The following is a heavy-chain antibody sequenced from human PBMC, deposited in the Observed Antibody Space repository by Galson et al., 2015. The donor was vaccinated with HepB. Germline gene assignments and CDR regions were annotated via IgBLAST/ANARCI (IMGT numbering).Heavy chain of an antibody. CDR3: ARRGGRDYYYYMDV. CDR2: IYSGGST. V-gene: IGHV3-53*01. D-gene: IGHD3-16*01. J-gene: IGHJ6*03. CDR1: GFTVSSNY. Sequence: LRLSCAASGFTVSSNYMSWVRQAPGKGLEWVSVIYSGGSTYYADSVKGRFTISRDNSKNTLYLQMNSLRAEDTAVYYCARRGGRDYYYYMDVWGKGTTVTVSS.